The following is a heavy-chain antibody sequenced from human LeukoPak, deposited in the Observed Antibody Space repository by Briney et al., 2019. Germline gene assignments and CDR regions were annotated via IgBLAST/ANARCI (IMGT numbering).Heavy chain of an antibody. V-gene: IGHV3-7*03. J-gene: IGHJ6*02. CDR3: ARNNGMDV. Sequence: GGSLRLSCAASGFALSSHWMTWVRQVPGRGPEWVANVNRDGSETYYLDSVKGRFTISKDNVKNSLYLQMNSLRAEDTALYHCARNNGMDVWGQGTTVIVSS. CDR1: GFALSSHW. CDR2: VNRDGSET.